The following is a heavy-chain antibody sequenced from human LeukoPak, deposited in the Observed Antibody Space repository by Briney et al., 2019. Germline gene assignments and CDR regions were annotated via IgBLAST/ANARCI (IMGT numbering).Heavy chain of an antibody. J-gene: IGHJ5*02. CDR3: ARDGSSWYRNWFDP. V-gene: IGHV1-69*05. Sequence: SVKVSCKASGGTFSSYAISWVRRAPGQGREWMGRIIPIFGTANYAQKFQGRVTITTDESTSTAYMELSSLRSEDTAVYYCARDGSSWYRNWFDPWGQGTLVTVSS. CDR1: GGTFSSYA. D-gene: IGHD6-13*01. CDR2: IIPIFGTA.